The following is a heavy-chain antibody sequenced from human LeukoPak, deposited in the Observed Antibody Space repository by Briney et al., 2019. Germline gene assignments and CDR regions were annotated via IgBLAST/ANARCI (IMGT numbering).Heavy chain of an antibody. Sequence: PSETLSHTCTVSGGSISSYYWSWIRQPPGKGLEWIGYIYYSGSTNYNPSLKSRVTISVDTSKNQFSLKLSSVTAADTAVYYCATGRDGYNYRSDYWGQGTLVTVSS. J-gene: IGHJ4*02. CDR1: GGSISSYY. V-gene: IGHV4-59*01. CDR3: ATGRDGYNYRSDY. D-gene: IGHD5-24*01. CDR2: IYYSGST.